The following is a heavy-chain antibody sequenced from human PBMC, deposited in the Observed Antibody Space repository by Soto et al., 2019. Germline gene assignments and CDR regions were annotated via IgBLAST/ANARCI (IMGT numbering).Heavy chain of an antibody. CDR1: GGTFSSYA. J-gene: IGHJ3*02. D-gene: IGHD2-15*01. V-gene: IGHV1-69*06. CDR2: IIPIFGTA. CDR3: ARDHVSIGGNDQHAFDI. Sequence: QVQLVQSGAEVKKPGSSVKVSCKASGGTFSSYAISWVRQAPGQGLEWMGGIIPIFGTANYAQKFQGRVTITADKSTSTAYMELSRLRSEDTAVYYCARDHVSIGGNDQHAFDIWGQGTMVTVSS.